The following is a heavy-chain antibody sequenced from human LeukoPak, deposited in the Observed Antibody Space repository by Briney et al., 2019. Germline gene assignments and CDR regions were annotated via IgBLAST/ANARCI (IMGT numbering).Heavy chain of an antibody. D-gene: IGHD1-1*01. CDR1: GGSISSSSYH. Sequence: PSETLSLTCTVSGGSISSSSYHWGWIRQPPGKGLEWIGSISYSGSTYYNLSLKSRVTISVDTSKNQFSLKLGSVTAADTAVFYCARGTDSSNFDYWGQGTLVTVSS. CDR3: ARGTDSSNFDY. J-gene: IGHJ4*02. V-gene: IGHV4-39*01. CDR2: ISYSGST.